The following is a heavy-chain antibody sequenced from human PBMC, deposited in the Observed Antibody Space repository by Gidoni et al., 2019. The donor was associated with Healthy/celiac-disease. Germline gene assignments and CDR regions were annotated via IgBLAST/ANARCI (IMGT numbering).Heavy chain of an antibody. CDR2: IRSSSSYM. CDR1: GFTFLSYR. D-gene: IGHD3-3*01. J-gene: IGHJ6*02. Sequence: EVQLVESGGGLVKPGGSLRLSCAASGFTFLSYRMHWARPAPGKGLGGFSSIRSSSSYMYYADSVKGRFTISRDNAKNSLYLQMNSLRAEDTAVYYCARDGMGYDFWSGYYESSENYGMDVWGQGTTVTVSS. V-gene: IGHV3-21*01. CDR3: ARDGMGYDFWSGYYESSENYGMDV.